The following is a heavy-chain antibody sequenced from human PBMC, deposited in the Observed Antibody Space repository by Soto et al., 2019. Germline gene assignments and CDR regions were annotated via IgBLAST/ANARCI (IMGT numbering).Heavy chain of an antibody. J-gene: IGHJ4*02. V-gene: IGHV4-30-2*01. CDR3: ARAIDSSGYYLDY. D-gene: IGHD3-22*01. Sequence: SETLSLTCAVSGGSISSGGYSWSWIRQPPGKGLEWIGYIYHSGSTYYNPSLKSRVTISVDRSKNQFSLKLSSVTAADTAVYYCARAIDSSGYYLDYWGQGTLVTVSS. CDR2: IYHSGST. CDR1: GGSISSGGYS.